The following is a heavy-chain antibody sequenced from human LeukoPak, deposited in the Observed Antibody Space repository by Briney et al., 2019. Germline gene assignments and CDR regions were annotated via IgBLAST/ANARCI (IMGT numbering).Heavy chain of an antibody. J-gene: IGHJ5*02. Sequence: SVKVSCKASGGIFSNYAISWVRQAPGQGLEWMGGIIPIFGTVNYAQNFQGRVTITADESTSTAYMELSSLRSEDTAVYYCARDIRAWDIVVVPAAPRFDPWGQGTLVTVSS. D-gene: IGHD2-2*01. CDR3: ARDIRAWDIVVVPAAPRFDP. V-gene: IGHV1-69*01. CDR2: IIPIFGTV. CDR1: GGIFSNYA.